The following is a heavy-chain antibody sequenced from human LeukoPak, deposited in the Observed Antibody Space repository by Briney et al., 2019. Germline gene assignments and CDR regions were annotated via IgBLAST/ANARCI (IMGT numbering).Heavy chain of an antibody. J-gene: IGHJ6*02. CDR2: INAGNGNT. CDR1: GYTFTSYA. Sequence: ASVKVSCKASGYTFTSYAMHWVRQAPGQRLEWMGWINAGNGNTKYSQKFQGRVTITRDTFASTAYMELSSLRSEDTAVYYCARGFGSYGRSLYYYYGMDVWGQGTTVTVSS. CDR3: ARGFGSYGRSLYYYYGMDV. D-gene: IGHD1-26*01. V-gene: IGHV1-3*01.